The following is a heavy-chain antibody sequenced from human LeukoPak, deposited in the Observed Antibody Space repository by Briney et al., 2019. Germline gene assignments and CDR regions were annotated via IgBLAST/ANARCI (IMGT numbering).Heavy chain of an antibody. Sequence: GGSLRLSCAASGFTFSSYSMNWVRQASGKGLEWVSSISSSSSYIYYADSVKGRFTISRDNAKNSLYLQMNSLRAEDSAVYYCARGDYYDSSGYPNWFDPWGQGTLVTVSS. CDR1: GFTFSSYS. V-gene: IGHV3-21*01. J-gene: IGHJ5*02. CDR2: ISSSSSYI. CDR3: ARGDYYDSSGYPNWFDP. D-gene: IGHD3-22*01.